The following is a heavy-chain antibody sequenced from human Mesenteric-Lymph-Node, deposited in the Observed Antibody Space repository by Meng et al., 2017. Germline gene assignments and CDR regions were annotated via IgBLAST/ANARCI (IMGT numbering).Heavy chain of an antibody. Sequence: GESLKISCAASGFTVSSNYMSWVRQAPGKGLEWVSVIYNGGSTYYADYVKGRFTISRDKSKNTLYLQMNSLRAEDTAVYYCARVAASIAARRYGMDVWGQGTTVTVSS. J-gene: IGHJ6*02. CDR1: GFTVSSNY. CDR3: ARVAASIAARRYGMDV. V-gene: IGHV3-53*01. CDR2: IYNGGST. D-gene: IGHD6-6*01.